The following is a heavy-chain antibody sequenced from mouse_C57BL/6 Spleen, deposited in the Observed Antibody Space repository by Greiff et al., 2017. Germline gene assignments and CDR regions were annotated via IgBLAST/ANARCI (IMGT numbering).Heavy chain of an antibody. CDR3: ARTYPYGNYVYYAMDY. V-gene: IGHV1-59*01. CDR2: IDPSDSYT. D-gene: IGHD2-1*01. J-gene: IGHJ4*01. Sequence: QVQLQQPGAELVRPGTSVKLSCKASGYTFTSYWMHWVKQRPGQGLEWIGVIDPSDSYTNYNQKFKGKATLTVDTSSSTAYMQLSSLTSEDSAVYYCARTYPYGNYVYYAMDYWGQGTSVTVSS. CDR1: GYTFTSYW.